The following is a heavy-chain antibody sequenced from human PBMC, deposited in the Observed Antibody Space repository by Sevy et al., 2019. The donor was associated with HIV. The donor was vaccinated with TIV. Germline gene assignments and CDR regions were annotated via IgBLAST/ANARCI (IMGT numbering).Heavy chain of an antibody. D-gene: IGHD3-3*01. CDR2: INPKSVGK. V-gene: IGHV1-2*02. CDR3: ARVRYYDFWSGYYQDGMDV. CDR1: GYTFTGYY. J-gene: IGHJ6*02. Sequence: ASVKVSCKASGYTFTGYYMHWVRQAPGQGLEWMGWINPKSVGKNYPKKFQGRVTMTRDTSVSTAYMGLSRLRSDDTAVYYCARVRYYDFWSGYYQDGMDVWGQGTTVTVSS.